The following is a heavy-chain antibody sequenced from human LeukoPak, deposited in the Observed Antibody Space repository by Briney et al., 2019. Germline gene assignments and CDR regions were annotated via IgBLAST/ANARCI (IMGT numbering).Heavy chain of an antibody. V-gene: IGHV4-4*07. CDR2: IYTSGST. CDR3: ARGGAAGPRVVNGVGYCSGGSCQAHYYYYYGMDV. Sequence: PSETLSLTCTVSGGSISSYYWSWIRQPAGKGLEWIGRIYTSGSTNYNPSLKSRVTMSVDTSKNQFSLKLSSVTAADTAVYYCARGGAAGPRVVNGVGYCSGGSCQAHYYYYYGMDVWGQGTTVTVSS. CDR1: GGSISSYY. J-gene: IGHJ6*02. D-gene: IGHD2-15*01.